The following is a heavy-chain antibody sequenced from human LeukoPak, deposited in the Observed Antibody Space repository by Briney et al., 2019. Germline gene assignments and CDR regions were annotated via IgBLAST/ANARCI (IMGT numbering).Heavy chain of an antibody. CDR2: IGAVGDNT. J-gene: IGHJ4*02. CDR1: GFNFSAFP. CDR3: AKDRGY. Sequence: PGGSLRLSCAASGFNFSAFPMTWVRQAPGKGLEWVSAIGAVGDNTFYADSAKGRFTISRDNSKNALYLHMNSLRPEDTAVYYCAKDRGYWGQGTLVTVSS. V-gene: IGHV3-23*01.